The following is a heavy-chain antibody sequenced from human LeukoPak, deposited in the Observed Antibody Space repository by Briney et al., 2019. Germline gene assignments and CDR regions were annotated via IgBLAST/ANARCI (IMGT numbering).Heavy chain of an antibody. CDR3: ATSAGANWFFEY. CDR1: GYTFTSYG. V-gene: IGHV1-18*01. J-gene: IGHJ4*02. D-gene: IGHD1-26*01. Sequence: GASVKVSCKASGYTFTSYGISWVRQDPGQGLEWMGWITAYNGNTKYAQKLQGRVTMTTDTSTSTAYMELRSLRSDDPAGSSRATSAGANWFFEYWGQGPLVTVSS. CDR2: ITAYNGNT.